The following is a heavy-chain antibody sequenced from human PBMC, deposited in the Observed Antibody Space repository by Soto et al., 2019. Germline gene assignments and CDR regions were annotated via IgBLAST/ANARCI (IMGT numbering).Heavy chain of an antibody. CDR2: ISSSSSTI. D-gene: IGHD3-3*01. J-gene: IGHJ6*02. Sequence: GGSLRLSCAASGFNFNTYSMNWVRQAPGKGLEWVSFISSSSSTIYYADSVKGRFTISRDNAKNSMYLQMNSLRDEDTAVYYCSRDQYWSNGNYYYYGMDVWGQGTTVTVSS. CDR3: SRDQYWSNGNYYYYGMDV. V-gene: IGHV3-48*02. CDR1: GFNFNTYS.